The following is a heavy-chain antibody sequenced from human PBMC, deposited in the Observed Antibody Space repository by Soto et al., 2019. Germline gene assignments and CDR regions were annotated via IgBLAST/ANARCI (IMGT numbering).Heavy chain of an antibody. CDR3: AREGHGYSEIDY. CDR2: IYHSGST. D-gene: IGHD5-12*01. V-gene: IGHV4-4*02. CDR1: GGSISSSNW. Sequence: TSETLSLTCAVSGGSISSSNWRSWVRQPPGKGLEWIGEIYHSGSTNYNPSLKSRVTISVDTSKNQFSLKLPSVTAADTAVYYCAREGHGYSEIDYWGQGTLVTVSS. J-gene: IGHJ4*02.